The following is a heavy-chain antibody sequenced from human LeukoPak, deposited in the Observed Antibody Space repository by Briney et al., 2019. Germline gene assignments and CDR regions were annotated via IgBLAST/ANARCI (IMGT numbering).Heavy chain of an antibody. CDR2: IFYDGSNK. D-gene: IGHD6-13*01. V-gene: IGHV3-33*01. Sequence: GGSLRLSCAASGFTFSSYGMHWVRQAPGKGLEWVAIIFYDGSNKYYADPVKGRFTITTDNSKNTLYLQMNSLKAEDTAVYYCAAAAGTSYFQHWGQGTLVTVSS. CDR1: GFTFSSYG. CDR3: AAAAGTSYFQH. J-gene: IGHJ1*01.